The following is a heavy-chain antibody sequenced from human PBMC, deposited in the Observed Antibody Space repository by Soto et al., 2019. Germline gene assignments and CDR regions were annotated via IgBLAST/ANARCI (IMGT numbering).Heavy chain of an antibody. V-gene: IGHV4-34*01. J-gene: IGHJ4*02. CDR3: GGGSARGSCRY. Sequence: SETLSLTCAVYGGSFSSYYWSWIRQPPGKGLEWIGEINHSGSTNYNPSLKSRVFILLDTSKNQFFLKLSSVTAADTAVYYCGGGSARGSCRYWGQGTLVTVSS. D-gene: IGHD2-15*01. CDR2: INHSGST. CDR1: GGSFSSYY.